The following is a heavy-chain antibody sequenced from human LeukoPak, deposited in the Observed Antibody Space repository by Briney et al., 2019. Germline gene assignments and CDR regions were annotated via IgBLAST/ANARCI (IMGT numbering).Heavy chain of an antibody. D-gene: IGHD5-12*01. CDR2: ISYDGSNK. CDR3: ARFLRWLHYFDY. V-gene: IGHV3-30*14. Sequence: GGSLRLSCAASGFTFSSYAMHWVRQAPGKGLEWVAVISYDGSNKYYADSVKGRFTISRDNSKNTLYLQMNSLRAEDTAVYYCARFLRWLHYFDYWGQGTLVTVSS. J-gene: IGHJ4*02. CDR1: GFTFSSYA.